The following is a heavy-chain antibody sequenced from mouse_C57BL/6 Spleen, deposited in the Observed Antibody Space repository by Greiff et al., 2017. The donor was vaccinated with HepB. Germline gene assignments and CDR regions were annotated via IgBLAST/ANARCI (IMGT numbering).Heavy chain of an antibody. Sequence: EVQLVESGPELVKPGASVKIPCKASGYTFTDYNMDWVKQSHGKSLEWIGDINPNNGGTIYNQKFKGKATLTVDKSSSTAYMELRSLTSEDTAVYYCARGSSSDYYAMDYWGQGTSVTVSS. D-gene: IGHD1-1*01. V-gene: IGHV1-18*01. J-gene: IGHJ4*01. CDR2: INPNNGGT. CDR1: GYTFTDYN. CDR3: ARGSSSDYYAMDY.